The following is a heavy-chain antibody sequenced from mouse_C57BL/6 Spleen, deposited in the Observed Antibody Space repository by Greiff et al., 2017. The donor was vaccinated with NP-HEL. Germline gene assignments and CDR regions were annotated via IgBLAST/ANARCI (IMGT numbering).Heavy chain of an antibody. D-gene: IGHD2-13*01. J-gene: IGHJ4*01. CDR3: ARSWDYNGVDY. CDR2: IYPGSGST. V-gene: IGHV1-55*01. CDR1: GYTFTSYW. Sequence: VQLQQPGAELVKPGASVKMSCKASGYTFTSYWITWVKQRPGQGLEWIGDIYPGSGSTNYNEKFKSKATLTVDTSSSTAYMQISSLTSEDAAVYYCARSWDYNGVDYWGQGTSVTVSS.